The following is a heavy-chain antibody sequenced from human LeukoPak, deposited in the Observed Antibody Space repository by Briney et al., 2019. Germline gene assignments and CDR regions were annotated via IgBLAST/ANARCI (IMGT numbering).Heavy chain of an antibody. J-gene: IGHJ4*02. CDR2: ISYDGSNK. CDR1: GITFSSHA. V-gene: IGHV3-30-3*01. Sequence: GGSLRLSCAASGITFSSHAMTWVRQAPGKGLEWVAVISYDGSNKYYADSVKGRFTISRDNSKNTLYLQMNSLRAEDTAVYYCASPRRTLEWLGEFGYWGQGTLVTVSS. CDR3: ASPRRTLEWLGEFGY. D-gene: IGHD3-3*01.